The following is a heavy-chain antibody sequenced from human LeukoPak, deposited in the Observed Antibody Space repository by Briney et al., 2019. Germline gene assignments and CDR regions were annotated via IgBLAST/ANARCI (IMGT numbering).Heavy chain of an antibody. CDR3: AKEGAYPIITYDS. CDR2: IKQDGSEK. Sequence: GGSLRLSCGASGFTFSNYWMNWVRQAPGKGLEWVANIKQDGSEKYYVDSVKGRSTVSRDNAKNSLYLQMNSLRAEDTAVYYCAKEGAYPIITYDSWGQGTLVTVSS. J-gene: IGHJ5*01. V-gene: IGHV3-7*01. D-gene: IGHD3-10*01. CDR1: GFTFSNYW.